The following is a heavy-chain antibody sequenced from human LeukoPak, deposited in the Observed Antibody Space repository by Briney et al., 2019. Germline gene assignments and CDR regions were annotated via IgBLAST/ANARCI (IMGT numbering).Heavy chain of an antibody. D-gene: IGHD4-17*01. CDR3: AKSATTMTSNFDY. J-gene: IGHJ4*02. CDR2: ISGSGGGT. CDR1: GFTFSSHG. V-gene: IGHV3-23*01. Sequence: PGGSLRLSCAASGFTFSSHGMSWVRQAPGKGLEWVSGISGSGGGTVYADSVRGRFTISRDNSKNTVSLQMNSLRAEDTAVYYCAKSATTMTSNFDYWGQGTLVTVSS.